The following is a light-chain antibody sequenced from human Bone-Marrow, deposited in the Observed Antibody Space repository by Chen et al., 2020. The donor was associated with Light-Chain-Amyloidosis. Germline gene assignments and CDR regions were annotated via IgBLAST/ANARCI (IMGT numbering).Light chain of an antibody. J-gene: IGKJ5*01. CDR3: QQADKFPIT. V-gene: IGKV1-12*01. CDR2: LAS. CDR1: QDITNL. Sequence: DIQMTQSPSSVSASIGDSVSITGRASQDITNLLGWYQQKPGKAPKLLIYLASNLPTGVPSRFVARGFGTFFTLTSNNVQPEDFGSYYCQQADKFPITFGQGTRL.